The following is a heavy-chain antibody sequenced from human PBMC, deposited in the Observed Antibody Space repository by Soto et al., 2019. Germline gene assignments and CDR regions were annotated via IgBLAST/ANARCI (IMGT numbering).Heavy chain of an antibody. CDR2: IDPVYSYT. Sequence: GESLKISCKGSGYSFTSYWIIWVRQMPGKGLECMGSIDPVYSYTNYSPSFQGHVTISSYNSISTSYLQWISRKASDTAMYYFAXYWVGYSGSHEYYYGMDVWGQGTTVTVSS. CDR3: AXYWVGYSGSHEYYYGMDV. V-gene: IGHV5-10-1*01. J-gene: IGHJ6*02. D-gene: IGHD5-12*01. CDR1: GYSFTSYW.